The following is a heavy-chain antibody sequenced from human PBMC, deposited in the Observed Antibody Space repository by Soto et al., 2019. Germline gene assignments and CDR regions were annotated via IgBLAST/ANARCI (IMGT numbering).Heavy chain of an antibody. Sequence: GGSLRLSCAASGFTFSSYSMNWVRQAPGKGLEWVSAISGSGGSTYYADSVKGRFTISRDNSKNTLYLQMNSLRAEDTAVYYCANSWGVNAFDIWGQGTMVTVSS. V-gene: IGHV3-23*01. J-gene: IGHJ3*02. CDR2: ISGSGGST. CDR3: ANSWGVNAFDI. CDR1: GFTFSSYS. D-gene: IGHD3-10*01.